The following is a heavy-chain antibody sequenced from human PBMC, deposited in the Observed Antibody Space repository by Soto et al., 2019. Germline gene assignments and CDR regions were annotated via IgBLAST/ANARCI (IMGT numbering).Heavy chain of an antibody. CDR3: ARDSDCSSTGCRESAGNYYYYYGMDV. V-gene: IGHV1-2*04. J-gene: IGHJ6*02. Sequence: QVQLVQSGAEVKKPGASVKVSCKASGYTFTGYYMHWVRQAPGQGLEWMGWINPNSGGTNYAQKFQGWVTMTRDTSISTAYMELSRLRFDDTAVYYCARDSDCSSTGCRESAGNYYYYYGMDVWGQGTTVTVSS. CDR1: GYTFTGYY. CDR2: INPNSGGT. D-gene: IGHD2-2*01.